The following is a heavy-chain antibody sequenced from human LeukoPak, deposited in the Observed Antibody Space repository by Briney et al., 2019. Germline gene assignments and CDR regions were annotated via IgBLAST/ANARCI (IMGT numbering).Heavy chain of an antibody. J-gene: IGHJ4*02. CDR1: GGSFSGYY. V-gene: IGHV4-34*01. D-gene: IGHD6-6*01. CDR3: ARVVSIAAPFPDY. CDR2: INHSGST. Sequence: PSETLSLTCAVYGGSFSGYYWSWIRQPPGKGLEWIGEINHSGSTNYNPSLQSRVTISVDTSKNQFSLKLSSVTAADTAVYYCARVVSIAAPFPDYWGQGTLVTVSS.